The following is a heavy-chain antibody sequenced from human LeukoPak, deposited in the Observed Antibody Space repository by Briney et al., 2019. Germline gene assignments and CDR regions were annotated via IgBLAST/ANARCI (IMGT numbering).Heavy chain of an antibody. V-gene: IGHV3-48*04. D-gene: IGHD2/OR15-2a*01. CDR2: ISGSISSI. CDR1: GFTFSNYA. CDR3: AKGGWGTVLDY. J-gene: IGHJ4*02. Sequence: PGGSLRLSCAASGFTFSNYAMKWVRQAPGRGLEWISYISGSISSIYYADSVKGRFTISRDNAKNSLYLQMTGLRVEDTAVYYCAKGGWGTVLDYWGQGSLVTVSS.